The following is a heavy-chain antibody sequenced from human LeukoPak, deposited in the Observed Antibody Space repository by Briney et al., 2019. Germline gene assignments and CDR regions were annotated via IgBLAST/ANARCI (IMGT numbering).Heavy chain of an antibody. V-gene: IGHV7-4-1*02. CDR2: INTNTGNP. CDR1: GYTFTTSA. Sequence: ASVKVSCKGSGYTFTTSAMNWVRQAPGQGLEWMGWINTNTGNPTYAQGFTGRFVFSLDTSVSTAYLQISSLKAEDTAVYYCARGLFEQWLVPNWFDPWGQGTLVTVSS. CDR3: ARGLFEQWLVPNWFDP. D-gene: IGHD6-19*01. J-gene: IGHJ5*02.